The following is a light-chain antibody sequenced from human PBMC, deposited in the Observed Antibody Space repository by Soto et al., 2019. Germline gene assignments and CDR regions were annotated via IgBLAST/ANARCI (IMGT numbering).Light chain of an antibody. CDR3: QQYKDWPPLT. V-gene: IGKV3D-15*01. CDR1: QSVNIN. Sequence: EIAMTQSPVTLSASPGERVTLSCRASQSVNINLAWYQQRPGQAPRVLIYGASNRASGIPDRFSGSGSGTDFTLTIISLEPDDFALYYCQQYKDWPPLTFGGGTRVEIK. CDR2: GAS. J-gene: IGKJ4*01.